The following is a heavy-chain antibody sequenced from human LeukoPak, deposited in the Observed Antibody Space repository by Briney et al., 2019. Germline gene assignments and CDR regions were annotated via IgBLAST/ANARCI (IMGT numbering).Heavy chain of an antibody. D-gene: IGHD2-2*01. J-gene: IGHJ4*02. CDR2: IWYDGSNK. Sequence: PGGSLRLSCAASGFTFSSYGMHWVRQAPGKGLEWVAAIWYDGSNKYYADSVKGRFTISRDNSKNTLYLQMNSLRAEDTAVYYCARDGTIVVVPAAAPDYWGQGTLVTVSS. CDR3: ARDGTIVVVPAAAPDY. CDR1: GFTFSSYG. V-gene: IGHV3-33*01.